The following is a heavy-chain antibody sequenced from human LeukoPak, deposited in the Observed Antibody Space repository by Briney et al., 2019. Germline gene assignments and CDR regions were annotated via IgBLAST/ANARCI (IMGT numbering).Heavy chain of an antibody. D-gene: IGHD2-8*01. CDR3: AKEPPTLVYTYMDV. CDR1: GFTLSNYA. J-gene: IGHJ6*03. CDR2: ISGSGGST. V-gene: IGHV3-23*01. Sequence: SGGSLRLSCAASGFTLSNYAMSWVRQAPGKGLEWVSGISGSGGSTYYADSVKGRFTISRDNSKNTLFLQMNSLRAEDTAVYYCAKEPPTLVYTYMDVWGKGTTVTVSS.